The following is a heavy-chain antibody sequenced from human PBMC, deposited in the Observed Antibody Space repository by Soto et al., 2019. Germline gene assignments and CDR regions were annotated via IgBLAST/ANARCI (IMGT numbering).Heavy chain of an antibody. D-gene: IGHD1-20*01. V-gene: IGHV3-23*01. CDR2: LSGSGDTT. J-gene: IGHJ4*01. Sequence: EVQLLESGGGLVQPVGSLRLSCAGSGFTFSSYAMSWVRQAPGKGLEWVSALSGSGDTTYYADSVKGRFTISSDNSKNTLYLQMNKLRVEDTAVYYCAKDMKYTWNDDDYWAHGILVTVSS. CDR3: AKDMKYTWNDDDY. CDR1: GFTFSSYA.